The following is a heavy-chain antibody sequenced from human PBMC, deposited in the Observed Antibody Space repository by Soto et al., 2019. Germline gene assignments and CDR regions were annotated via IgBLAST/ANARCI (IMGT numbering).Heavy chain of an antibody. Sequence: DTLSLTCTVSGGSISSSSYYWGWIRQPPGKGLEWIGSIYYSGSTYYNPSLKSRVTISVDTSKNQFSLKLSSVTAADTAVYYFARLRVPLSFDTLGQGTILTISS. J-gene: IGHJ3*02. CDR1: GGSISSSSYY. V-gene: IGHV4-39*01. CDR2: IYYSGST. CDR3: ARLRVPLSFDT.